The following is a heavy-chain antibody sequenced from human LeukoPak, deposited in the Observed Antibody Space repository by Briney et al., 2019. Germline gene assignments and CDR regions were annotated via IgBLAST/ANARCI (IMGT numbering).Heavy chain of an antibody. CDR1: GGSISNYY. J-gene: IGHJ4*02. V-gene: IGHV4-59*08. Sequence: SETLSLTCTVSGGSISNYYWSWIRQPPGKGLEWIGYVHYSGSTNYNPSLKSRVTISVDTSKNQFSLKLSSVTAADTAVYYCARTYYYDSSGYHYWGQGTLVTVSS. D-gene: IGHD3-22*01. CDR2: VHYSGST. CDR3: ARTYYYDSSGYHY.